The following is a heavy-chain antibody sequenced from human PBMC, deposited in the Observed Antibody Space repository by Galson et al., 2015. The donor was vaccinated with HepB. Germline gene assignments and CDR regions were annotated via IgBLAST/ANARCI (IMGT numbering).Heavy chain of an antibody. D-gene: IGHD3-10*01. CDR1: GFTFRSYW. CDR2: IKQDGSEK. Sequence: SLRLSCAASGFTFRSYWMSWVRQAPGKGLEWVANIKQDGSEKYYVDSVKGRFTISRDNAKNSLYLQMNSLRAEDTAVYYCARGRELLPYWGQGALVTVSS. J-gene: IGHJ4*02. CDR3: ARGRELLPY. V-gene: IGHV3-7*01.